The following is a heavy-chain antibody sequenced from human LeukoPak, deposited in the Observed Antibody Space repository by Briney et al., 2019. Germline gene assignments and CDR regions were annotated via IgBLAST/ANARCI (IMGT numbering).Heavy chain of an antibody. CDR2: ISSSSSYI. V-gene: IGHV3-21*01. Sequence: PGGSLRLSCAASGFTFSSYSMNWVRQAPGQGLEWVSSISSSSSYIYYADSVKGRFTISRDNAKNSLYLQMNSLRAEDTAVYYCARDMRSFKGYCSSTSCWGFFDPWGQGTLVTVSS. J-gene: IGHJ5*02. CDR1: GFTFSSYS. D-gene: IGHD2-2*01. CDR3: ARDMRSFKGYCSSTSCWGFFDP.